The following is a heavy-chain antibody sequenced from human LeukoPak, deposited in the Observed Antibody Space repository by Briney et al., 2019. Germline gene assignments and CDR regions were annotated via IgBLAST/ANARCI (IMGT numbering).Heavy chain of an antibody. D-gene: IGHD2-21*01. J-gene: IGHJ4*02. CDR2: VASDGRDK. V-gene: IGHV3-30*14. Sequence: GGSLRLSCAASGFTFSNYAFHWVRQAPGKRLEWEAVVASDGRDKHFADSVKGRFTISRDNSKNTLYLQMNSLRPEDTAVYFCARDLGKIADYYFDYWGQGSLVTVSS. CDR3: ARDLGKIADYYFDY. CDR1: GFTFSNYA.